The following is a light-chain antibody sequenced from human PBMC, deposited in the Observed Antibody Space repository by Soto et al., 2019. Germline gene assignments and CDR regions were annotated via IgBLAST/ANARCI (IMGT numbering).Light chain of an antibody. V-gene: IGKV3-15*01. Sequence: EIVMTQSPATLSVSPGETATLSCRASESISSNLAWYQQKSGQAPRLVIYGASTRATGIPARFSGSGSGTEFTLTITTLKSEDFAVYYCQQYNRWPPWTFGQGTRVEIK. CDR2: GAS. CDR1: ESISSN. CDR3: QQYNRWPPWT. J-gene: IGKJ1*01.